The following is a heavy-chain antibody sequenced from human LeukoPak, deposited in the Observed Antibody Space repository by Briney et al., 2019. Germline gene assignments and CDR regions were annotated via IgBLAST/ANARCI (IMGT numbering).Heavy chain of an antibody. J-gene: IGHJ3*02. V-gene: IGHV3-21*01. CDR1: GFTFSSYS. D-gene: IGHD3-3*01. CDR3: ARDADFWSGYYLRAWAFDI. Sequence: PGGSLRLSCAASGFTFSSYSMTWVRQAPGKGLEWVSSISSSSSYIYYADSVKGRFTISRDNAKNSLYLQMNSLRAEDTAVYYCARDADFWSGYYLRAWAFDIWGQGTMVTVSS. CDR2: ISSSSSYI.